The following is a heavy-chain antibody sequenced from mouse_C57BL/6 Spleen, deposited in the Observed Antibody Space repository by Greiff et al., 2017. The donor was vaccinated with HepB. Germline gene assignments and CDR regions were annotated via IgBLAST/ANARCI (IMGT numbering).Heavy chain of an antibody. D-gene: IGHD1-1*01. CDR2: INPNYGTN. CDR1: GYSFTDYN. Sequence: VQLQQSGPELVKPGASVKISCKASGYSFTDYNMNWVKQSNGKSLEWIGVINPNYGTNSYNQKFKGKATLTVDQSSSTAYMQLNSLISEDSAVYYCSYGSSPYYAMDYWGKGTSVTVSS. CDR3: SYGSSPYYAMDY. V-gene: IGHV1-39*01. J-gene: IGHJ4*01.